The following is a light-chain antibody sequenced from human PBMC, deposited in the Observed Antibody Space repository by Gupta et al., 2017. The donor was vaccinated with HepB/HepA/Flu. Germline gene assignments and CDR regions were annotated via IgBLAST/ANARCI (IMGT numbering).Light chain of an antibody. CDR1: KTVRNSE. V-gene: IGKV3-20*01. CDR3: QQDKDSFT. CDR2: GTS. Sequence: EIVLTQSPGTLSLSPGQIATLSCRASKTVRNSELEWYQQKPGQAPRLIIDGTSSRGYGITDRFSGSGYGKDFTLTSSGREDEDFAVYYVQQDKDSFTFGQGTKLEIK. J-gene: IGKJ2*01.